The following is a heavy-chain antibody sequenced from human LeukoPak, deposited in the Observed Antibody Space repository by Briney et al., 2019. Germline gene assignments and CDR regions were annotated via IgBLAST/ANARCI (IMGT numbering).Heavy chain of an antibody. CDR2: INHSGST. CDR1: GGSFSGYY. V-gene: IGHV4-34*01. J-gene: IGHJ6*03. D-gene: IGHD5-18*01. CDR3: ARGPRGYSSGNYYYYYMDV. Sequence: SETLSLTCAVYGGSFSGYYWNWIRQPPGKGLEWIGEINHSGSTNYNSSLKSRITISVDTSKNQLSLKLISVTAADTGVYYCARGPRGYSSGNYYYYYMDVWGKGTTVTVSS.